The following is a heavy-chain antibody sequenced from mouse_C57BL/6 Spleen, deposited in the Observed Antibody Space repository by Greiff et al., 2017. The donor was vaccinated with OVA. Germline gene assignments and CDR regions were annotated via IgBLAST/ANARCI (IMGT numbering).Heavy chain of an antibody. CDR2: IDPETGGT. D-gene: IGHD2-3*01. CDR3: TRGYDGYDEAY. J-gene: IGHJ3*01. V-gene: IGHV1-15*01. Sequence: QVQLQQSGAELVRPGASVTLSCKASGYTFTDYEMHWVKQTPVHGLEWIGAIDPETGGTAYNQKFKGKAILTADKSSSTAYMELRSLTSEDSAVYYCTRGYDGYDEAYWGQGTLVTVSA. CDR1: GYTFTDYE.